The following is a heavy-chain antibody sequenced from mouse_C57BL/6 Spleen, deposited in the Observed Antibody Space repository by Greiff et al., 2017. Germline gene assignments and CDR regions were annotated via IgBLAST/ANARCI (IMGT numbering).Heavy chain of an antibody. Sequence: QVQLKESGAELVKPGASVKISCKASGYAFSSYWMSWVKQRPGKGLEWIGQIYPGDGDTNYTGKFKGKATLTADKSSSTAYMQLSSLTSEDSAVYFCASQLGPGFDYWGQGTTLTVSS. D-gene: IGHD4-1*02. CDR1: GYAFSSYW. J-gene: IGHJ2*01. V-gene: IGHV1-80*01. CDR2: IYPGDGDT. CDR3: ASQLGPGFDY.